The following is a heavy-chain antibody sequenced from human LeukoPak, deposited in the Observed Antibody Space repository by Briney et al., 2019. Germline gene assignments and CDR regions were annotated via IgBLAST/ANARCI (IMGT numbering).Heavy chain of an antibody. Sequence: SETLSLTCTVSGGSISSSSYYWGWIRQPPGKELEWIGSIYYSGSTYYNPSLKSRATLSVDTSNNQFSLKLTSVTAADAAVYFCARQLPTAAADTRGYFDYWGQGTVVTVSS. J-gene: IGHJ4*02. D-gene: IGHD6-25*01. CDR1: GGSISSSSYY. CDR2: IYYSGST. CDR3: ARQLPTAAADTRGYFDY. V-gene: IGHV4-39*01.